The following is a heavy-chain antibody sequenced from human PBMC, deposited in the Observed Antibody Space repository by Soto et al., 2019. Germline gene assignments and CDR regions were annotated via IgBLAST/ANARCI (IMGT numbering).Heavy chain of an antibody. CDR2: ISSDGDTI. D-gene: IGHD5-12*01. CDR1: GFTFHEYA. V-gene: IGHV3-9*01. Sequence: EVQLIESGGGWVQPGTSLRVSCAASGFTFHEYAMHWVRQAPGKGLEWVSGISSDGDTIAYADSVQGRFTVFRDNAKNSLYLQMNSLIAEDTDLYYCTKGGYDLIYYFGMDVWGQGTTVTVAS. J-gene: IGHJ6*02. CDR3: TKGGYDLIYYFGMDV.